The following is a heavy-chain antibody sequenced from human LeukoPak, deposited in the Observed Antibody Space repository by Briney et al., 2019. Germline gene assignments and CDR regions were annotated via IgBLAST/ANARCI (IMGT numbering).Heavy chain of an antibody. CDR1: DGSISTNY. V-gene: IGHV4-4*07. J-gene: IGHJ5*02. Sequence: SETLSLTCTVSDGSISTNYWSWIRQPAGKGLEWIGRIYASGSTNYKPSLKSRVTMSVDTSKNQFSLELSSVTAADTAVYYCARETHSGRYSLDNWFDPWGQGTLVTVSS. D-gene: IGHD1-26*01. CDR3: ARETHSGRYSLDNWFDP. CDR2: IYASGST.